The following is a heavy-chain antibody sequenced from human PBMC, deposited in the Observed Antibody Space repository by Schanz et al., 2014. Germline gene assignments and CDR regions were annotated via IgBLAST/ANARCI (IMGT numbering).Heavy chain of an antibody. J-gene: IGHJ6*02. Sequence: QVQLQESGPGLVKPSETLSLTCTVSGDSISGYYWNWIRQPPGKGLEWIAYIYYSGSTSYKPSLKSGVTISGDTSKNQFSLKRSSVTAADTAVYYCAREKVDIVVIPGARRNYYYSGMDVWGQGTTVTVSS. CDR2: IYYSGST. D-gene: IGHD2-2*01. CDR3: AREKVDIVVIPGARRNYYYSGMDV. V-gene: IGHV4-59*12. CDR1: GDSISGYY.